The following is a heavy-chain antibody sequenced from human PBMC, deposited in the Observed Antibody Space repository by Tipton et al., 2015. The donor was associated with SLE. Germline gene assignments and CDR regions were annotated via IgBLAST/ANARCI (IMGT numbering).Heavy chain of an antibody. CDR1: GGSISTFY. D-gene: IGHD6-13*01. CDR3: ALVAAVGGIDY. Sequence: TLSLNCTVSGGSISTFYWTWIRQPAGKGLGWIGSIYSSGYTTYNPSPTSRVTLSVDTSKNQFFLRLTSVSAADTAVYYCALVAAVGGIDYWGQGTLVTVSS. J-gene: IGHJ4*02. CDR2: IYSSGYT. V-gene: IGHV4-4*07.